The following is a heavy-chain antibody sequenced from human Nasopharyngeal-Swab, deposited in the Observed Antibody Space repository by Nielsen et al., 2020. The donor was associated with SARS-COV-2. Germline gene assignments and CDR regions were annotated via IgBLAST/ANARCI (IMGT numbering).Heavy chain of an antibody. Sequence: ETLTLTCTVSGGSISSYYWSWIRQPPGKGLEGMGDIYDSGSTNYNPSLKSRVTISVDTSKNQFSLKLSSVTAADTAVYYCARGGGLGYYDFWSGYSQTSDAFDIWGQGTMVTVSS. V-gene: IGHV4-59*01. CDR1: GGSISSYY. D-gene: IGHD3-3*01. J-gene: IGHJ3*02. CDR3: ARGGGLGYYDFWSGYSQTSDAFDI. CDR2: IYDSGST.